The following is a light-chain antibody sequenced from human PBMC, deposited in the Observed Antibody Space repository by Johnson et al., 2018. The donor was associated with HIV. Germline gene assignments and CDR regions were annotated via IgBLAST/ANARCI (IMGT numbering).Light chain of an antibody. CDR2: DNN. Sequence: QSVLTQPPSVSAAPGQKVTISCSGSSSNIGNNYVSWYQQLPGTAPKLLIYDNNKRPSGIPDRFSVSTSGTSATLGITGLQTGDEADYYFGTWDSSLSAVVFGTGTKVTVL. J-gene: IGLJ1*01. V-gene: IGLV1-51*01. CDR3: GTWDSSLSAVV. CDR1: SSNIGNNY.